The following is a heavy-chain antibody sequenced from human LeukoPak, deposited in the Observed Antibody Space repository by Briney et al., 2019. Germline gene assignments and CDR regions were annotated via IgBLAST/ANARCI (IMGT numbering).Heavy chain of an antibody. CDR3: ARDAAGGAYDFWSGYYTHWWSYYFDY. D-gene: IGHD3-3*01. J-gene: IGHJ4*02. V-gene: IGHV1-18*01. Sequence: WASVKVSCKASGYTFTSYGISWVRQAPGQGLEWMGWISAYNGNTNYAQKLQGGVTMTTDTSTSTAYMELRSLRSDDTAVYYCARDAAGGAYDFWSGYYTHWWSYYFDYWGQGTLVTVSS. CDR2: ISAYNGNT. CDR1: GYTFTSYG.